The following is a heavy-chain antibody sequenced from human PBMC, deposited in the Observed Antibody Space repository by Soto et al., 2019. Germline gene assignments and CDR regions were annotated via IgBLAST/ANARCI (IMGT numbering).Heavy chain of an antibody. CDR3: ASNIAPDYYYYGMDV. D-gene: IGHD6-13*01. V-gene: IGHV3-74*01. CDR1: GFTFSSYW. J-gene: IGHJ6*02. CDR2: INSDGSST. Sequence: PGGSLRLSCEASGFTFSSYWMHWVRQAPGKGLVWVSRINSDGSSTSYADSVKGRFTISRDNAKNTLYLQMNSLRAEDTAVYYCASNIAPDYYYYGMDVWGQGTTVTVSS.